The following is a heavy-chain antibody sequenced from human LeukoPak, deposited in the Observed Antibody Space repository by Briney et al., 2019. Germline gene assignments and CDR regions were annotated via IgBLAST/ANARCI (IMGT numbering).Heavy chain of an antibody. CDR2: ISWNSGSI. CDR3: AKGGATTQYQLFDY. Sequence: GGSLRLSCAASGFTFDDYAMHWVRQAPGKGLEWVSGISWNSGSIGYADSVKGRFTISRDNAKNSLYLQMNSLRAEDTALYYYAKGGATTQYQLFDYWGQGTLVTVSS. CDR1: GFTFDDYA. V-gene: IGHV3-9*01. J-gene: IGHJ4*02. D-gene: IGHD2-2*01.